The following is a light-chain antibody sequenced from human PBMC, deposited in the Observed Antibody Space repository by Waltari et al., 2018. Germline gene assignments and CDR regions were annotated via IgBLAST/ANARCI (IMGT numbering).Light chain of an antibody. V-gene: IGKV3-11*01. Sequence: EIVLTQSPATLSLSPGERATLSCRASQSVFTYLAWYQHKPGQAPRRLIYDASNRATGIPARFSGNGSGTDFTLTISSLEPEDFSVYYCHQRHSWPITFGQGTRLEIK. CDR1: QSVFTY. CDR3: HQRHSWPIT. J-gene: IGKJ5*01. CDR2: DAS.